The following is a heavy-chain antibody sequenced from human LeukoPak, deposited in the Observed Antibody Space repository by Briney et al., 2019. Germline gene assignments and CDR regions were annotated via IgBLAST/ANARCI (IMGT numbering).Heavy chain of an antibody. Sequence: ASVKVSCKASGYTFTSYDINWVRQATGQGLEWMGWMNPSSGKTGYAQKFQGRISMTRNTSISTAYVELSSLRSEDTAVYYCARETPSRYFDCWGQGTLVTVSS. CDR2: MNPSSGKT. J-gene: IGHJ4*02. V-gene: IGHV1-8*02. CDR3: ARETPSRYFDC. CDR1: GYTFTSYD. D-gene: IGHD4-23*01.